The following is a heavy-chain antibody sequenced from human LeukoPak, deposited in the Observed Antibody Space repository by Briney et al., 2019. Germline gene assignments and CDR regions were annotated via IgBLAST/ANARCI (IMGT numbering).Heavy chain of an antibody. V-gene: IGHV1-2*02. CDR3: ARQSYGSSYYFDY. Sequence: ASVEVSCKASGYTFNDYYIHWVRQAPGQGLEWMGWVNPNTGTTNYAQKFQGRVTLTRDTSISTAYMELSSLTSDDTAVYYCARQSYGSSYYFDYWGQGTLVTVSS. CDR2: VNPNTGTT. CDR1: GYTFNDYY. D-gene: IGHD6-6*01. J-gene: IGHJ4*02.